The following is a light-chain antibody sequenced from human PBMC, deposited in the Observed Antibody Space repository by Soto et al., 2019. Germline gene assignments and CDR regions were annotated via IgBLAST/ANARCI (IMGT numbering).Light chain of an antibody. Sequence: ETAMTQSPVTLSLSPGDRATLSCRASQTVGDNVAWYRQKPGQPPSLLIYGASTRSPGVPARFSGSGSGTDFILTVSSLQSEDFGFYYCQQYNNWPLRTFGQGTRVEI. V-gene: IGKV3-15*01. J-gene: IGKJ1*01. CDR2: GAS. CDR1: QTVGDN. CDR3: QQYNNWPLRT.